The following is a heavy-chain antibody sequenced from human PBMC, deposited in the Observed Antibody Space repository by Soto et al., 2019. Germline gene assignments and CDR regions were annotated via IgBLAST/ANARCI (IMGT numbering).Heavy chain of an antibody. V-gene: IGHV3-23*01. CDR1: GFTFSSYA. Sequence: GGSLRLSCAASGFTFSSYAMSWVRQAPGKGLERVSAISGSGGSTYYADSVKGRFTISRDNSKNTLYLQMNSLRAEDTAVYYCAKDRSRFLEWLPHGMDVWGQGTTVTAP. J-gene: IGHJ6*02. D-gene: IGHD3-3*01. CDR3: AKDRSRFLEWLPHGMDV. CDR2: ISGSGGST.